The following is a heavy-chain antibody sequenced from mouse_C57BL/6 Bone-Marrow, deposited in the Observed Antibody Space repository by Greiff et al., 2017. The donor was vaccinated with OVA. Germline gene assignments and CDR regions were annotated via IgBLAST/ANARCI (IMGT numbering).Heavy chain of an antibody. CDR1: GFNIKDDY. CDR3: TTYYERPY. D-gene: IGHD1-1*01. CDR2: IDPENGDT. Sequence: EVQLQQSGAELVRPGASVKLSCTASGFNIKDDYMHWVKQRPEQGLEWIGWIDPENGDTEYASKFQGKATITENPSSNTTYLQLSSLTSEDTAVYYCTTYYERPYWGQGTTLTVSS. V-gene: IGHV14-4*01. J-gene: IGHJ2*01.